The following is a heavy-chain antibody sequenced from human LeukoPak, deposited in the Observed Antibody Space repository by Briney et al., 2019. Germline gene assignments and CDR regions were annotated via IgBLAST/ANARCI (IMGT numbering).Heavy chain of an antibody. CDR1: GVSVSSGSYY. Sequence: SETLSLTCTVSGVSVSSGSYYWSWIRQPPGKGLEWIGYIYYSGSTYYNPSLKSRVTISVDTSKNQFSLKLSSVTAADTAVYYCARDYVYGSGSYYNRGFDYWGQGTLVTVSS. CDR3: ARDYVYGSGSYYNRGFDY. J-gene: IGHJ4*02. CDR2: IYYSGST. D-gene: IGHD3-10*01. V-gene: IGHV4-61*01.